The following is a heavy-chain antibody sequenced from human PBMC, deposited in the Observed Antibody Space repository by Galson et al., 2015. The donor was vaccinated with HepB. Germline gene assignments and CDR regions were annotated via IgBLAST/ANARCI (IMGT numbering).Heavy chain of an antibody. Sequence: SCKASGYTFTSYDLNWLRQATGQGLEWMGWMNPNSGNTGYAQKFQGRVTMTRNTSISTAYMELSSLRSEDTAVYYCATLSIAARGDAFDIWGQGTMVTVSS. CDR3: ATLSIAARGDAFDI. J-gene: IGHJ3*02. V-gene: IGHV1-8*01. CDR1: GYTFTSYD. D-gene: IGHD6-6*01. CDR2: MNPNSGNT.